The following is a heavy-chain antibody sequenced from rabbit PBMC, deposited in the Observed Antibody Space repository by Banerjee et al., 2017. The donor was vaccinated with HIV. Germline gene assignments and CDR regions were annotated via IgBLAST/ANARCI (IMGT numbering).Heavy chain of an antibody. D-gene: IGHD6-1*01. V-gene: IGHV1S45*01. CDR3: ARTTSDDYDIYGYAGYAYACYFNL. Sequence: QEQLEESGGDLVKPGASLTLTCTASGFSFSSSYWICWVRQAPGKGLEWIACIYAGSGDRSYYASWAKGRFTVSKASSTTVTLQMTSLTAADTATYFCARTTSDDYDIYGYAGYAYACYFNLWGQGTLVTVS. CDR1: GFSFSSSYW. CDR2: IYAGSGDRS. J-gene: IGHJ4*01.